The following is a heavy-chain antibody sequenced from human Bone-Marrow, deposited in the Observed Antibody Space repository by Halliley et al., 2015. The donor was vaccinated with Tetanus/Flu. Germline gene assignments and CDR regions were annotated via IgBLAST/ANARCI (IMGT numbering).Heavy chain of an antibody. CDR2: IRNRGKNFAT. J-gene: IGHJ3*01. V-gene: IGHV3-73*01. Sequence: WIGLIRNRGKNFATAYAESVKGRFTISRDDSENTASLHMSGLRTEDTALYYCRTDTPDAFDVWGQGTKVTVSS. CDR3: RTDTPDAFDV.